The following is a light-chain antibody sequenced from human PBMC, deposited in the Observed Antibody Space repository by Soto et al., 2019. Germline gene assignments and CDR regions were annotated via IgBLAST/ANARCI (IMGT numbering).Light chain of an antibody. V-gene: IGKV1-5*01. CDR3: QQYNSYPYT. Sequence: DIQMTQSPSTLSASVGDRVTITCRASQSISSWLAWYQQKPGKAPKLLIYDASSLESGAPSRFSGGGSGTELTLTTCTLQPVEFAPNYSQQYNSYPYTFGPGAKVDIK. J-gene: IGKJ3*01. CDR2: DAS. CDR1: QSISSW.